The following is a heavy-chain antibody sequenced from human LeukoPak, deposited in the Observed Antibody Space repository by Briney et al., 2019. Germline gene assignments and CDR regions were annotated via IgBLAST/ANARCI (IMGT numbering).Heavy chain of an antibody. Sequence: PGGSLRLSCAASGFTFSSYVMSWVRQAPGKGLEWVSTISGSGGSTYYADSAKGRFTISRDSSKNTLYLQMNSLRAGDMAVYYCAGSSSWYRQGDYWGQGTLVTVSS. D-gene: IGHD6-13*01. J-gene: IGHJ4*02. CDR2: ISGSGGST. V-gene: IGHV3-23*01. CDR3: AGSSSWYRQGDY. CDR1: GFTFSSYV.